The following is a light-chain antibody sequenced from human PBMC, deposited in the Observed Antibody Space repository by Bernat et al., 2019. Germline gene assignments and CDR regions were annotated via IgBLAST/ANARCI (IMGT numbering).Light chain of an antibody. J-gene: IGKJ2*02. CDR3: QQLNFYPCT. V-gene: IGKV1-9*01. CDR1: QGVNTY. Sequence: DIQLTQSPSFLSASVGDRVTITCRASQGVNTYLAWFQQKPGKAPTPLIYDPSTLQSGVPSRFSGSGSGTEFTLTISSLQPEDFAAYYCQQLNFYPCTFGQGTKLEIK. CDR2: DPS.